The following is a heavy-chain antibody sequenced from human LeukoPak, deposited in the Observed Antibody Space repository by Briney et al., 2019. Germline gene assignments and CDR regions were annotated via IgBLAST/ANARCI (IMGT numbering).Heavy chain of an antibody. D-gene: IGHD3-22*01. CDR3: ARTYYYDSSPPEPGYYFDY. J-gene: IGHJ4*02. Sequence: ASVKVSCKASGYTFTSYAMHWVRQAPGQRLEWMGWINAGNGNTKYSQKFQGRVTITRDTSASTAYMELSSLRSEDTAVYYCARTYYYDSSPPEPGYYFDYWGQRTLVTVSS. CDR1: GYTFTSYA. V-gene: IGHV1-3*01. CDR2: INAGNGNT.